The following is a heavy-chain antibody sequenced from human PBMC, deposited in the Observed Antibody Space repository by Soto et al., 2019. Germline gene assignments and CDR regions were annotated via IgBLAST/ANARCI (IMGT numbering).Heavy chain of an antibody. CDR3: ARDKSDSSGYYINWFDP. CDR2: ISAYNGNT. CDR1: GYTFTSYG. D-gene: IGHD3-22*01. J-gene: IGHJ5*02. V-gene: IGHV1-18*01. Sequence: ASVKVSCKASGYTFTSYGISWVRQAPGQGLEWMGWISAYNGNTNYAQKLQGRVTMTTDTSTSTAYMELRSPRSDDTAVYYCARDKSDSSGYYINWFDPWGQGTLVTVSS.